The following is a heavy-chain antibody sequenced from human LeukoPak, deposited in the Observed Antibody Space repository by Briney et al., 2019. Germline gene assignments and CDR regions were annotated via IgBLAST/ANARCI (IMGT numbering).Heavy chain of an antibody. D-gene: IGHD4-17*01. CDR2: ISYDGSNK. J-gene: IGHJ4*02. CDR3: AKVGNDYGDYLDYFDY. Sequence: GGPLRLSCAASGVTFSSYGMHWVRQAPGKGLEWVAVISYDGSNKYYADSVKGRFTISRDNSKNTLYLQMNSLRAEDTAVYYCAKVGNDYGDYLDYFDYWGQGTLVTVSS. CDR1: GVTFSSYG. V-gene: IGHV3-30*18.